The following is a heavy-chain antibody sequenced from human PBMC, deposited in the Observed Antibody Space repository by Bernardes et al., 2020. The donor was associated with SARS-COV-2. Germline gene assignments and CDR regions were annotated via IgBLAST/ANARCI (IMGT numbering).Heavy chain of an antibody. V-gene: IGHV4-39*01. J-gene: IGHJ5*02. CDR3: ARQPFGGVMMYNWFDP. CDR1: GGSISSSSYY. Sequence: SETLSLTCTVSGGSISSSSYYWGWLRQPPGKGLEWIGSIYYSGSTYYNPSLKSRVTISVDTSKNQFSLKLSSVTAADTAVYYCARQPFGGVMMYNWFDPWGQGTLVTVSS. D-gene: IGHD3-16*01. CDR2: IYYSGST.